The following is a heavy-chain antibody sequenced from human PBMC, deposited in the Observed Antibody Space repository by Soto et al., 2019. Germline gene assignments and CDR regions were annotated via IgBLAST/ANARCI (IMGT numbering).Heavy chain of an antibody. Sequence: PSETLSLTCAVYGGSFSGYYWDWIRQPPGKGLEWIGYIYFRGTTNYNPSLKSRVTMSADTSKNQFSLKLNSVTAADTAVYYCARMNYYDTSGYPFDYWGQGMMVTVSS. D-gene: IGHD3-22*01. CDR2: IYFRGTT. CDR1: GGSFSGYY. CDR3: ARMNYYDTSGYPFDY. V-gene: IGHV4-59*01. J-gene: IGHJ4*02.